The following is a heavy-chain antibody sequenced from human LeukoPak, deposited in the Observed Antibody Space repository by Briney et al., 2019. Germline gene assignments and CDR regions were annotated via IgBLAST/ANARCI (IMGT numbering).Heavy chain of an antibody. CDR3: ARGHNWFDP. J-gene: IGHJ5*02. V-gene: IGHV1-2*02. CDR1: GYTFTVYY. Sequence: ASVTVSFTASGYTFTVYYMHWVRQAPGQGLEWMGWINPNSGGTNYAQKFQGRVTMTRDTSISTAYMELSRLRSDDTAVYYCARGHNWFDPWGQGTLVTVSS. CDR2: INPNSGGT.